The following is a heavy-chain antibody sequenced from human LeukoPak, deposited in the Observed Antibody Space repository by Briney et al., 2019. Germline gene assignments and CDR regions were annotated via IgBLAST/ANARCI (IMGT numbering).Heavy chain of an antibody. CDR2: ISGDGDNT. CDR1: GFTLDDYA. V-gene: IGHV3-43*02. J-gene: IGHJ5*02. CDR3: AKGVRSGTYYNCFDP. D-gene: IGHD3-10*01. Sequence: TGGSLRLSCVASGFTLDDYALHWVRQAPGKGLEWISLISGDGDNTYYAESVKGRFTISRDNSKNSLYLQMSSLRPEDTAFYYCAKGVRSGTYYNCFDPWGQGTLVTVSS.